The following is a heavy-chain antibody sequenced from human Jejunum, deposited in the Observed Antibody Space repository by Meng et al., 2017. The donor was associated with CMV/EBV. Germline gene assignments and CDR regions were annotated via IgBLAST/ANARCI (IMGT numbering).Heavy chain of an antibody. D-gene: IGHD3/OR15-3a*01. CDR2: ITPFHGSA. Sequence: GSFENYVINWVRQAPGQGLERMGGITPFHGSADYAQRFQGRVTISTTQSRSTVYMDLRSLRSGDTAVYYCVREAWTPRSGRLYYFDLWGQGTLVTVSS. CDR1: GSFENYV. V-gene: IGHV1-69*05. CDR3: VREAWTPRSGRLYYFDL. J-gene: IGHJ4*02.